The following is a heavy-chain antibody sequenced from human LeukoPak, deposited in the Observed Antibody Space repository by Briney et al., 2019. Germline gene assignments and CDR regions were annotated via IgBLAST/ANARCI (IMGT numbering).Heavy chain of an antibody. J-gene: IGHJ4*02. CDR3: ARESGKFDY. CDR1: GLPIADFA. V-gene: IGHV3-43*02. CDR2: ISGDGVST. Sequence: GGSLGLSCVASGLPIADFAMHWVSQAPGKGLEWVFLISGDGVSTFYADSVKGRFSISRDNSKNSLSLEMNSLRTEDTAMYYCARESGKFDYWGQGTLVAVST.